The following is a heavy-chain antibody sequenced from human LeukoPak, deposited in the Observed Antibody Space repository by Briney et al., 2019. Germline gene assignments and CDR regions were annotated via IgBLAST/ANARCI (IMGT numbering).Heavy chain of an antibody. CDR1: GYTFTGYY. CDR2: INPNSGGT. D-gene: IGHD3-3*01. J-gene: IGHJ3*02. V-gene: IGHV1-2*02. Sequence: ASVKVSCKASGYTFTGYYMHWVRQAPGQGLEWMGWINPNSGGTNYAQKFQGRVTMTRDTSISTAYMELSRLRSDDTAVYYCAXXXXXXXXLEWLSADDAFDIWGQGTMVTVSS. CDR3: AXXXXXXXXLEWLSADDAFDI.